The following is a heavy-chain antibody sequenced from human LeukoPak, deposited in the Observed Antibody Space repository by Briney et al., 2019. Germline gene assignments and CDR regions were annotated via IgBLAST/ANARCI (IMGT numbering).Heavy chain of an antibody. J-gene: IGHJ4*02. CDR3: ARVIGWGLIFEF. V-gene: IGHV4-39*07. CDR2: IYYSGST. D-gene: IGHD6-19*01. Sequence: SETLSLTCAVSGGSISSNSYYWGWIRQPPGKGLEWIGSIYYSGSTYYKPSLKSRATIEVDTSKNQFFLKLSSVTAADTAVYYCARVIGWGLIFEFWGQGTLVTVSS. CDR1: GGSISSNSYY.